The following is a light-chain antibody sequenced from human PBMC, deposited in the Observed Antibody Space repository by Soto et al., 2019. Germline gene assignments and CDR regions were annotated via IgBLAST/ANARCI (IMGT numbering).Light chain of an antibody. CDR2: WAS. J-gene: IGKJ2*01. CDR3: QQYYSNPLT. CDR1: QSVLYSSNNKNY. V-gene: IGKV4-1*01. Sequence: DIVMTQSPDSLAVSLGERATINCKSSQSVLYSSNNKNYLAWYQQKPGQPPKLLIYWASTRVSGVPDRFSGSGSGTDVTLTISSLQAEDVALYYCQQYYSNPLTFGQGTKLEIK.